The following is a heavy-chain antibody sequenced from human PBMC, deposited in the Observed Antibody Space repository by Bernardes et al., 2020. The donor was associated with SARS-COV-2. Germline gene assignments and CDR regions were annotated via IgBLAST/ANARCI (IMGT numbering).Heavy chain of an antibody. J-gene: IGHJ6*03. CDR3: AGYRAGGYCSSTSCYSYDYMDV. V-gene: IGHV4-59*01. D-gene: IGHD2-2*01. CDR1: GCSISSYY. CDR2: IYYSGST. Sequence: LSLTCTVSGCSISSYYWSWIRQPPGKGLEWVGYIYYSGSTNYNPSLKSRVTISVDTSKNQFSLKLSPGTAADPAVYYCAGYRAGGYCSSTSCYSYDYMDVWGKGTTVTVSS.